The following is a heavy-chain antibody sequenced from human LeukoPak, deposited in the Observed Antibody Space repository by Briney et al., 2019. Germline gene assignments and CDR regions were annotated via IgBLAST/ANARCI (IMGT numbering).Heavy chain of an antibody. V-gene: IGHV1-2*02. J-gene: IGHJ4*02. CDR1: GYTLTELS. CDR2: INPNSGGT. D-gene: IGHD3-10*01. CDR3: ARGGKEYYFDY. Sequence: ASVKVSCKVSGYTLTELSMHWVRQAPGKGLEWMGWINPNSGGTNYAQKFQGRVTMTRDTSISTAYMELSRLRSDDTAVYYCARGGKEYYFDYWGQGTLVTVSS.